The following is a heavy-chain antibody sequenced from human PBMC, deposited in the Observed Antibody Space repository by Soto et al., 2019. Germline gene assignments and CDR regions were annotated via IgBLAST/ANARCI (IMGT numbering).Heavy chain of an antibody. J-gene: IGHJ4*02. CDR1: GGSISSGDYY. V-gene: IGHV4-30-4*02. CDR2: IYYSGST. Sequence: PLETLSLTCTVSGGSISSGDYYWSWIRQPPGKGLEWIGYIYYSGSTYYNPSLKSRVTISVDTSKNQFSLKLSSVTAADTAVYYCARDSRISGVYYFDYWGQGTLVTVSS. D-gene: IGHD3-10*01. CDR3: ARDSRISGVYYFDY.